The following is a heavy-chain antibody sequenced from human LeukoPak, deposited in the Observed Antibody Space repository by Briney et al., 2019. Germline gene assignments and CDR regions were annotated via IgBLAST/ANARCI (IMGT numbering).Heavy chain of an antibody. V-gene: IGHV1-69*05. CDR1: GGTFSSYA. J-gene: IGHJ4*02. Sequence: SVKVSCKASGGTFSSYAICWVRQAPGQGLEWMGRIIPIFGTANYAQKFQGRVTITTDESTSTAYMELSSLRSEDTAVYYCAASSYYYDSSGYYSTLDYWGQGTLVTVSS. CDR2: IIPIFGTA. D-gene: IGHD3-22*01. CDR3: AASSYYYDSSGYYSTLDY.